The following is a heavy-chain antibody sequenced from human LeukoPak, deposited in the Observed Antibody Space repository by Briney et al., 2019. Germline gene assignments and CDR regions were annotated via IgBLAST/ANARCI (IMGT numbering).Heavy chain of an antibody. CDR1: GFTFSSYG. D-gene: IGHD4-23*01. Sequence: PGRSLRLSCAASGFTFSSYGMHWVRQAPGKGLEWVAVIWYDGSNKYYADSVKGRFTISRDNSKNTLYLQMNSLRAEDTALYYCAKDTGGNGAYFYAMDVWGQGTSVTVSS. J-gene: IGHJ6*02. V-gene: IGHV3-33*06. CDR3: AKDTGGNGAYFYAMDV. CDR2: IWYDGSNK.